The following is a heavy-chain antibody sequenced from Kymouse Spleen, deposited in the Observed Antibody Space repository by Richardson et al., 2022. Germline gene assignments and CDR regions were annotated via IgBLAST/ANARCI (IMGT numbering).Heavy chain of an antibody. Sequence: QVQLVESGGGVVQPGRSLRLSCAASGFTFSSYGMHWVRQAPGKGLEWVAVISYDGSNKYYADSVKGRFTISRDNSKNTLYLQMNSLRAEDTAVYYCAKLGATDYWGQGTLVTVSS. CDR2: ISYDGSNK. J-gene: IGHJ4*02. CDR3: AKLGATDY. D-gene: IGHD1-26*01. V-gene: IGHV3-30*18. CDR1: GFTFSSYG.